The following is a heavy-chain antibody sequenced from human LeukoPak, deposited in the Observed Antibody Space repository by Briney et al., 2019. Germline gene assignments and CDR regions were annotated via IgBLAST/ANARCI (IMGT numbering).Heavy chain of an antibody. CDR2: ISAYNGNT. CDR1: GHTFTSYA. D-gene: IGHD3-3*01. CDR3: ARDRDYDFWSGFDY. J-gene: IGHJ4*02. V-gene: IGHV1-18*01. Sequence: ASVKVSCKASGHTFTSYAISWVRQAPGQGLEWMGWISAYNGNTNYAQKLQGRVTMTTDTSTSTAYMELRSLRSDDTAVYYCARDRDYDFWSGFDYWGQGTLVTVSS.